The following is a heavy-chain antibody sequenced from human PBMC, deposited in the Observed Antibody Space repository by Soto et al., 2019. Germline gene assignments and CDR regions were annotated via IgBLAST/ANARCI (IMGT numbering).Heavy chain of an antibody. Sequence: QVQLVESGGGVVQPGRSLRLSCAASGFTFSSYGMHWVRQAPGKGLEWVAVIWYDGSNKYYADSVKGRFTISRENSKNTLYLQMNSLRAEDTAVYYCASEVTQLYGNWFDPWGQGTLVTVSS. V-gene: IGHV3-33*01. CDR2: IWYDGSNK. CDR1: GFTFSSYG. J-gene: IGHJ5*02. D-gene: IGHD2-2*01. CDR3: ASEVTQLYGNWFDP.